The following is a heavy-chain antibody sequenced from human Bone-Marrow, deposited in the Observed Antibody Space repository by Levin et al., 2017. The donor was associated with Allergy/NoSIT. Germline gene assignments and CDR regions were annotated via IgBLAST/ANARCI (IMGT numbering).Heavy chain of an antibody. D-gene: IGHD2-21*01. CDR1: GDAITSYY. J-gene: IGHJ4*02. CDR2: IYHSGST. Sequence: PSETLSLTCSVSGDAITSYYWSWIRQSPGQGLEWIGYIYHSGSTNYNPSLDSRVNISVDRSKNQFSLHLTSMTAADTAVYYCALVHGGIFFFDFWSPGTLVIVSS. V-gene: IGHV4-59*01. CDR3: ALVHGGIFFFDF.